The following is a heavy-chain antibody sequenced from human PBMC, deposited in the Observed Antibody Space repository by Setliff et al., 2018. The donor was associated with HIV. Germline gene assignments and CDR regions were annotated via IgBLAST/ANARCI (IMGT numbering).Heavy chain of an antibody. J-gene: IGHJ4*02. Sequence: SVKVSCKASGYTFTNYGVSWVRQAPGQGLEWMGWISTNNDLVGYAQKFQGRVTVTTDTSTSTAYMELTSLRSDDTAMYYCARDANYIRDYWGQGTLVTVSS. V-gene: IGHV1-18*01. CDR2: ISTNNDLV. D-gene: IGHD3-10*02. CDR3: ARDANYIRDY. CDR1: GYTFTNYG.